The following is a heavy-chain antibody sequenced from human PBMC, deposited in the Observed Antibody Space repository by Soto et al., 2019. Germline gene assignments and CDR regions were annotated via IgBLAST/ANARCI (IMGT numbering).Heavy chain of an antibody. D-gene: IGHD6-13*01. CDR2: IYYSGST. Sequence: LSLTCTVSGGSISSSSYYWGWIRQPPGKGLEWIGSIYYSGSTYYNPSLKNRVTISVDTSKNQFSLKLSSVTAADTAVYYCARHRGQLESYYFDYWGQGTLVTVSS. V-gene: IGHV4-39*01. J-gene: IGHJ4*02. CDR3: ARHRGQLESYYFDY. CDR1: GGSISSSSYY.